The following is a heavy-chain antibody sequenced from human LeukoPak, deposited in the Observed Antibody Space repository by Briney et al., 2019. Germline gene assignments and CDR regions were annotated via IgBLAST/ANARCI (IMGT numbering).Heavy chain of an antibody. Sequence: PSQTLSLTCTVSGGSISSGSYYWSWIRQPAGKGLEWIGHIYTSGSTKYNPSLKSRVTISVDTSKNQFSLKLSSVTAADTAVYYCARDRSSGYRKYYFDYWGQGTLVTVSS. CDR1: GGSISSGSYY. D-gene: IGHD3-22*01. CDR2: IYTSGST. J-gene: IGHJ4*02. V-gene: IGHV4-61*09. CDR3: ARDRSSGYRKYYFDY.